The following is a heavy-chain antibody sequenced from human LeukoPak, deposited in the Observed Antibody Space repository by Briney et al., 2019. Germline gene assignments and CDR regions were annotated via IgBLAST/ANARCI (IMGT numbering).Heavy chain of an antibody. CDR2: ISGSGGST. CDR1: GFTFSSYA. J-gene: IGHJ4*02. V-gene: IGHV3-23*01. D-gene: IGHD5-18*01. CDR3: ARDGYIYGSSGGYF. Sequence: GGSLRLSCAASGFTFSSYAMSWVRQAPGKGLEWVSAISGSGGSTYYADSVKGRFTISRDNSKNTLYLQMNSLRAEDTAVYYCARDGYIYGSSGGYFWGQGTLVTVSS.